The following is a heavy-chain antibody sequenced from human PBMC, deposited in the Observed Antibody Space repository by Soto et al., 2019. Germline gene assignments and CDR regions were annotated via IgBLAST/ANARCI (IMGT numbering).Heavy chain of an antibody. J-gene: IGHJ4*02. Sequence: QVQLQESGPGLVKPSQTLSLTCSVSGASISRDDYYWSWIRQHPGKGLEWIAYIYSSGNSYYNPSLSSRVAISLDTSKNQFSLRLSSVTAADTGVYYCVSALTGDYVGFDYWGQGTPATVSS. V-gene: IGHV4-31*03. D-gene: IGHD3-9*01. CDR3: VSALTGDYVGFDY. CDR1: GASISRDDYY. CDR2: IYSSGNS.